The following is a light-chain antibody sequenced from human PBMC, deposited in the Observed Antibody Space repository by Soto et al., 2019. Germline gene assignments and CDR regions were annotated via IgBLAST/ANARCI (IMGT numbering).Light chain of an antibody. J-gene: IGKJ1*01. CDR1: QGISTY. CDR2: AAS. V-gene: IGKV1-39*01. Sequence: DIQMTQSPSSLSASVGDRVTITCRASQGISTYLNWYQQRPGKAPKLLIYAASSLQSGVPSRFSGSGSETDFTLTISSLQPEDFTTYYCQQSYSTPRTFGQGTKVDIK. CDR3: QQSYSTPRT.